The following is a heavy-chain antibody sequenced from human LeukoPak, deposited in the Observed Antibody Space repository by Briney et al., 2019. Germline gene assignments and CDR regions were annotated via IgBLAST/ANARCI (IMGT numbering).Heavy chain of an antibody. CDR2: ISGSGGST. CDR3: AKRYYDFWSGYFFDY. V-gene: IGHV3-23*01. D-gene: IGHD3-3*01. J-gene: IGHJ4*02. CDR1: GFTFSSYA. Sequence: PGASLRLSCAASGFTFSSYAMSWVRQAPGKGLEWVSAISGSGGSTYYADSVKGRFTISRDNSKNTLYLQMNSLRAEDTAVYYCAKRYYDFWSGYFFDYWAREPWSPSPQ.